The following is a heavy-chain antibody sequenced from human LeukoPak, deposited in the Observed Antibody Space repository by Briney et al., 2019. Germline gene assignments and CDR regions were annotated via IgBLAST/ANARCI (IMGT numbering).Heavy chain of an antibody. D-gene: IGHD4-17*01. CDR1: GFTFSGSA. CDR3: TFSHDYGDN. J-gene: IGHJ4*02. V-gene: IGHV3-73*01. Sequence: GGSLRLSCAASGFTFSGSAMHWVRQASGKGLEWVGRIRSSTKNYATAYGASVKGRFTISRDDSKNTAYLQMDSLKTEDTAVYYCTFSHDYGDNWGQGTLVAVSS. CDR2: IRSSTKNYAT.